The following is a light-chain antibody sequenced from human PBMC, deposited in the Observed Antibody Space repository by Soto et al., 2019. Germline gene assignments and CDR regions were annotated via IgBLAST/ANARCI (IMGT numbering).Light chain of an antibody. CDR3: SSYTSTSTPYV. J-gene: IGLJ1*01. CDR1: SSDVGGFNY. V-gene: IGLV2-14*01. Sequence: QSALTQPASVSGSPGQSITISCTGTSSDVGGFNYVSWYQQYPGKAPKLMIYQVSYRPSGVSDRFSGSKSGDTASLTISGLQAEDEGDYYCSSYTSTSTPYVFGTGTKLTVI. CDR2: QVS.